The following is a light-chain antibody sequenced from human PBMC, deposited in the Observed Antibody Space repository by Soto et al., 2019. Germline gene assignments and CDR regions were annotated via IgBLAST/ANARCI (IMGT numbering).Light chain of an antibody. J-gene: IGKJ5*01. Sequence: EIVLTQSPVTLSLSPGERATLSCRASQSVRTYLAWYQQKPGQAPRLLMYGASSRATGIPDRFSGTGSGTDFTLTISRLEPEDFAVYYCQQYGSSPYTFGLGTRLEIK. CDR3: QQYGSSPYT. V-gene: IGKV3-20*01. CDR2: GAS. CDR1: QSVRTY.